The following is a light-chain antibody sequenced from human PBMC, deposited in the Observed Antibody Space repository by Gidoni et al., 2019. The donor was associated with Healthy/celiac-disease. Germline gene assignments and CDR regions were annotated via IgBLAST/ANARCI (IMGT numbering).Light chain of an antibody. Sequence: DIQMTQYQSSLSASVGDRVTITCRASQSISSYLNWYQKQPGKDPMLLISAASSLQSGVPSRFSVSGSGTDFTLTISSLQPEEFATYYCQQSYSTPPVTFGGXTKVEIK. V-gene: IGKV1-39*01. J-gene: IGKJ4*01. CDR3: QQSYSTPPVT. CDR1: QSISSY. CDR2: AAS.